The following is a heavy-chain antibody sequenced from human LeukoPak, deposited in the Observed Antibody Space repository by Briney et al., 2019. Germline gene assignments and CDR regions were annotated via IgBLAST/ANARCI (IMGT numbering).Heavy chain of an antibody. CDR1: GGSISSYY. J-gene: IGHJ3*02. Sequence: PSETLSLTCTVSGGSISSYYWSWIRQPPGKGLEWIGYIYYSGSTNYNPSLKSRVTISVDTSKNQCSLKLSSVPAADTAVYFCARGPYSYDSSGAFDIWGQGTMVTVSS. D-gene: IGHD3-22*01. CDR2: IYYSGST. V-gene: IGHV4-59*08. CDR3: ARGPYSYDSSGAFDI.